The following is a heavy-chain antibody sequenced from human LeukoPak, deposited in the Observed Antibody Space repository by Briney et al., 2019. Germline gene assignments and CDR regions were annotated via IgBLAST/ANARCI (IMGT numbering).Heavy chain of an antibody. D-gene: IGHD2-2*01. V-gene: IGHV3-11*01. CDR1: GFTFSDYY. J-gene: IGHJ4*02. CDR3: AKDAPVNIVVVPAANS. Sequence: GGSLRLSCAASGFTFSDYYMSWIRQAPGKGLEWVSYISSSGSTIYYADSVKGRFTISRDNAKNSLYLQMNSLRAEDTAVYYCAKDAPVNIVVVPAANSWGQGTLVTVSS. CDR2: ISSSGSTI.